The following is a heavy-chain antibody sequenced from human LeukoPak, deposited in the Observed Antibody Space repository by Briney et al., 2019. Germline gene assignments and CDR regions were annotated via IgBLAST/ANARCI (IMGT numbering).Heavy chain of an antibody. D-gene: IGHD2/OR15-2a*01. CDR1: GFTFSNYA. J-gene: IGHJ4*02. CDR3: AKGNQIIGRPAFDY. V-gene: IGHV3-23*01. Sequence: QSGGSLRLSCAASGFTFSNYAMNWGRQSPGNGLEWVSSISGSGDSSFYTDSVKGRFTISRDKSNNTLYLQMNSLRAEDTAMYYCAKGNQIIGRPAFDYWGQGTLVTVSS. CDR2: ISGSGDSS.